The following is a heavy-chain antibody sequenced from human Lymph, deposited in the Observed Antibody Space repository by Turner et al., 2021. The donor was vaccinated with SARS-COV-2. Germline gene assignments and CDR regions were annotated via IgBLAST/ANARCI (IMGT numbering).Heavy chain of an antibody. CDR3: ARETVNNWVDP. CDR1: GGSMNSNY. Sequence: QEQLQESGPRLVKPLETLSPTCTVSGGSMNSNYWSWIRQPPGKRLEWIGYIYYRGSTNYNPSLKSRVTISVDTSKNQFSLNLTSVTAADTAIYYCARETVNNWVDPWGQGILVTVSS. V-gene: IGHV4-59*01. J-gene: IGHJ5*02. D-gene: IGHD2-21*02. CDR2: IYYRGST.